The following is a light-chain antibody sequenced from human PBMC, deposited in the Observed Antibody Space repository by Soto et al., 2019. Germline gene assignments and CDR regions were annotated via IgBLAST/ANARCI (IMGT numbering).Light chain of an antibody. Sequence: DIPMTQSPSTLSASVGDRVTITCRASQSINSLLAWYQQKPGRAPKLLIYKASSLEGGVPSRFSGSGSGTEFTLTISSLQPDDFATYYCQQYNSYSYTFGRGTKLEIK. J-gene: IGKJ2*01. CDR2: KAS. V-gene: IGKV1-5*03. CDR1: QSINSL. CDR3: QQYNSYSYT.